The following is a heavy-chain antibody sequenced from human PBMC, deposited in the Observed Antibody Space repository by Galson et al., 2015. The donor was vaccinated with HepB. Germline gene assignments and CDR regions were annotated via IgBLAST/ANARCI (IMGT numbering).Heavy chain of an antibody. V-gene: IGHV3-23*01. J-gene: IGHJ3*02. CDR3: AKDRLRYFDWLLYELNAFDI. CDR2: ISGSGGST. CDR1: GFTFSSYA. Sequence: SLRLSCAASGFTFSSYAMSWVRQAPGKGLEWVSAISGSGGSTYYADSVKGRFTISRDNSKNTLYLQMNSLRAEDTAVYYCAKDRLRYFDWLLYELNAFDIWGQGTMVTVSS. D-gene: IGHD3-9*01.